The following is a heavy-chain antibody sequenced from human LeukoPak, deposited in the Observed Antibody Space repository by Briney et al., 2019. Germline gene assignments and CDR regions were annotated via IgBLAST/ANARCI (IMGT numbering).Heavy chain of an antibody. J-gene: IGHJ5*02. CDR1: GFIFRSFW. D-gene: IGHD6-13*01. V-gene: IGHV3-13*04. Sequence: GGSLRLPCAASGFIFRSFWMHWVRQAAGKGLEWVSGIDTAGDTYYPGSVKGRFTISREDAKNSLYLQMNSLRSGDTAVYYCARGGNSSNWYLTWFDPWGQGTLVTVSS. CDR2: IDTAGDT. CDR3: ARGGNSSNWYLTWFDP.